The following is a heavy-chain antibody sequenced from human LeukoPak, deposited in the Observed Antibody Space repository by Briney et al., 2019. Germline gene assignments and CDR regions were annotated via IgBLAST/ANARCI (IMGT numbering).Heavy chain of an antibody. V-gene: IGHV3-48*02. Sequence: QPGGSLRLSCGASGFTFSSYGMNWVRQAPGKGLEWISYISSGSSTIYYADSVKGRFTISRDNTKNSLYLQMSSLKDEDTAVYYCARDRWYSDYWGQGTLVTVSS. CDR2: ISSGSSTI. J-gene: IGHJ4*02. CDR1: GFTFSSYG. CDR3: ARDRWYSDY. D-gene: IGHD5-24*01.